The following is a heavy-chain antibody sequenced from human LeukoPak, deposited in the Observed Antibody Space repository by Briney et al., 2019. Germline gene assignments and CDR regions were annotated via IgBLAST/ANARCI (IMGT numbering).Heavy chain of an antibody. CDR2: VNPNSGDI. CDR3: ARGSRISGSKTTYDM. V-gene: IGHV1-2*02. Sequence: GASVKVSCKASGYTFTDYYLHWVRQAPGQVLEWMGWVNPNSGDILYAQKFQGRVTMTRDTSITTGCMELRGLISDDSAVYYCARGSRISGSKTTYDMWGQGTKVTVSS. J-gene: IGHJ3*02. D-gene: IGHD6-19*01. CDR1: GYTFTDYY.